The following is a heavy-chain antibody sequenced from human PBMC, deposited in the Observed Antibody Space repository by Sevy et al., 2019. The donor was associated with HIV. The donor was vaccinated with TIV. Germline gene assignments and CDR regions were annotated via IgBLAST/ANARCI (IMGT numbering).Heavy chain of an antibody. CDR2: ISSSGSTI. CDR1: GFTFSDYY. CDR3: ARVRRIAVAGTRRYYFDY. Sequence: WGSLRLSCAASGFTFSDYYMSWIRQAPGKGLEWVSYISSSGSTIYYADSVKGRFTISRDNAKNSLYLQMNSLRAEDTAVYYCARVRRIAVAGTRRYYFDYWGQGTLVTVSS. J-gene: IGHJ4*02. D-gene: IGHD6-19*01. V-gene: IGHV3-11*01.